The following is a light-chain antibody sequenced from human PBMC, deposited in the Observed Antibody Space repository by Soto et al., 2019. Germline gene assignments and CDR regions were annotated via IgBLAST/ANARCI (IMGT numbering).Light chain of an antibody. CDR1: QGISSY. CDR3: QQYYSYPFT. CDR2: AAS. V-gene: IGKV1-8*01. Sequence: RMTQSPSSFSASTGDRVTITCRASQGISSYLAWYQQKPGKAPKLLIYAASTLQSGVPSRFSGSGSGTDFTLTISCLQSEDFATYYCQQYYSYPFTFGPGTKVDIK. J-gene: IGKJ3*01.